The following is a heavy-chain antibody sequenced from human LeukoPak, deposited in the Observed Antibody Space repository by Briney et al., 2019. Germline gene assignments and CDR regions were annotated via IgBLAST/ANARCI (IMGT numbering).Heavy chain of an antibody. V-gene: IGHV3-53*01. J-gene: IGHJ4*02. Sequence: GGSLRLSCAASGFTVSSSYMNWVRQAPGKGLEWVSAIYSGGTTYYADSVKGRFTISRDNSKNTLYLQMNSLRAEDTAVYYCARDLYSSTWSPFYWGQGTLVTVSS. CDR3: ARDLYSSTWSPFY. CDR1: GFTVSSSY. CDR2: IYSGGTT. D-gene: IGHD6-13*01.